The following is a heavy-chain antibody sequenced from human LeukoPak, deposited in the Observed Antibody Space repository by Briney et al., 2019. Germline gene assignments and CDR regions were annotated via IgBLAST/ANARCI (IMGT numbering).Heavy chain of an antibody. J-gene: IGHJ5*02. V-gene: IGHV4-34*01. CDR2: INHSGST. CDR3: ARHLVVVVAANWFDP. D-gene: IGHD2-15*01. Sequence: SETLSLTCAVYGGSFSGYYWSWIRQPPGKGLEWIGEINHSGSTNYNPSLKSRVTISVDTSKNQFSLKLSSVTAADTAVYYCARHLVVVVAANWFDPWGQGTLVTVSS. CDR1: GGSFSGYY.